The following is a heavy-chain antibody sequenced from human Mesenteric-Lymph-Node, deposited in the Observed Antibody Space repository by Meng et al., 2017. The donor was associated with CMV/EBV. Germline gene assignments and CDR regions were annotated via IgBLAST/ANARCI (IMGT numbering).Heavy chain of an antibody. CDR2: IRVSGSST. Sequence: GGSLRLSCEASGFTLSSYAMSWVRQAPGKGLEWVSTIRVSGSSTYYTDSVKGRFTISRDTTKNTLYLQMNNLRAEDTAEYYCARTGEADDYINVWFDPWGQGTLVTVSS. J-gene: IGHJ5*02. CDR3: ARTGEADDYINVWFDP. CDR1: GFTLSSYA. V-gene: IGHV3-23*01. D-gene: IGHD4-11*01.